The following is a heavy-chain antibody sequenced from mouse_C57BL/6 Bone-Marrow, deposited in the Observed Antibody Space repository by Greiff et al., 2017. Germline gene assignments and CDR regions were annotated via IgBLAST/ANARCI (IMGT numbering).Heavy chain of an antibody. D-gene: IGHD1-1*01. CDR1: GYAFTNYL. V-gene: IGHV1-54*01. CDR2: INPGSGST. Sequence: QVQLQQSGAGLVRPGPSVKVSCKASGYAFTNYLIEWVKQRPGQGLEWIGVINPGSGSTNYNEKFKGKATLTADKSSSTAYMQLSSLTSEDSAVYFCAREGVTTVVYGLSYWGQVTLVTVSA. CDR3: AREGVTTVVYGLSY. J-gene: IGHJ3*01.